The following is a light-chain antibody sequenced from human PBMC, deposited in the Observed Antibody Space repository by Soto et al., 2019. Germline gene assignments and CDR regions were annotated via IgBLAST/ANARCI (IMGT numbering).Light chain of an antibody. J-gene: IGKJ1*01. CDR1: ETVATN. CDR2: GAS. CDR3: QQYFEWPPMT. V-gene: IGKV3-15*01. Sequence: EVVMTQSPATLSVSPGERATLSCRASETVATNLAWYQQKPGQAPRLLRSGASTRAAGISDRFRGSGSGTEFTLTSSSLRSEDSAIYYCQQYFEWPPMTFGQGTKVEI.